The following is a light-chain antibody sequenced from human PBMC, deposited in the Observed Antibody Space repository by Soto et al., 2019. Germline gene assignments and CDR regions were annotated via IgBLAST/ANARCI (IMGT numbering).Light chain of an antibody. CDR3: QQRVNWLT. V-gene: IGKV3-11*01. J-gene: IGKJ4*01. Sequence: EIVLTQSPAILSLSPGERATLSCRASQSVGTYLDWYQQKLGQAPRLLIYDASNRATGIPARFSGSGSGTDFTLTISSLEPEDFAVYYCQQRVNWLTFGGGTKVDI. CDR1: QSVGTY. CDR2: DAS.